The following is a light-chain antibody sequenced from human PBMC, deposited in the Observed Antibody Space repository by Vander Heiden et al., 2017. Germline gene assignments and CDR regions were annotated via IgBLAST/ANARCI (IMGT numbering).Light chain of an antibody. V-gene: IGKV1-39*01. Sequence: IQMTRSPSSLSASVGDRVTITCRASQSISSYLNWYQQKPGKAPKRLIYAASSLQSGVLSRFSGSGSGTDFTLTISSLQPEDFATYYCQQSYSTPLTFGGGTKVEIK. CDR1: QSISSY. CDR2: AAS. J-gene: IGKJ4*01. CDR3: QQSYSTPLT.